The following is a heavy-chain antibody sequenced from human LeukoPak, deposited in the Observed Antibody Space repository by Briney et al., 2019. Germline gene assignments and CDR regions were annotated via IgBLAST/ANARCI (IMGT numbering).Heavy chain of an antibody. D-gene: IGHD5-24*01. V-gene: IGHV4-30-4*08. J-gene: IGHJ4*02. Sequence: SETLSLTCTVSGGSISSGDYYWSWIRQPPGKGLEWIGYIYYSGSTYYNPSLKRRVTISVDTSKNQFSLKLSSVTAADTGVYYCAGSRRDGYNFDYWGQGTLVTVSS. CDR3: AGSRRDGYNFDY. CDR1: GGSISSGDYY. CDR2: IYYSGST.